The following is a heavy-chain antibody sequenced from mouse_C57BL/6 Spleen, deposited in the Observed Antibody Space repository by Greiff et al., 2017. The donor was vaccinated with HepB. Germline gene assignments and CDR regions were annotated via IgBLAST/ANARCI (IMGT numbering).Heavy chain of an antibody. D-gene: IGHD2-4*01. CDR3: ARSDGNYDYYAMDY. V-gene: IGHV1-69*01. CDR2: IDPSDSYT. J-gene: IGHJ4*01. Sequence: QVQLQQPGAELVMPGASVKLSCKASGYTFTSYWMHWVKQRPGQGLEWIGEIDPSDSYTNYNQKFKGKSTLTVDKSSSTAYMQLSSLTSEDSAVYYCARSDGNYDYYAMDYGGQGTSVTVSS. CDR1: GYTFTSYW.